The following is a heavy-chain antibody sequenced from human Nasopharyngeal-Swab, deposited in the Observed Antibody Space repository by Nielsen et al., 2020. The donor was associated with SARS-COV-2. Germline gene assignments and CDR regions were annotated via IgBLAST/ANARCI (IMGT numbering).Heavy chain of an antibody. V-gene: IGHV1-24*01. D-gene: IGHD1-26*01. J-gene: IGHJ4*02. CDR1: GYTLTELS. CDR2: FDPEDGET. CDR3: TTVAGSYGRFDY. Sequence: ASEKVSCKVSGYTLTELSMHWVRQAPGKRLEWVGGFDPEDGETIYAQKFQGRVTMTEDTSTDTAYMELSSLTSEDTAVYYCTTVAGSYGRFDYWGQGTLVTVSS.